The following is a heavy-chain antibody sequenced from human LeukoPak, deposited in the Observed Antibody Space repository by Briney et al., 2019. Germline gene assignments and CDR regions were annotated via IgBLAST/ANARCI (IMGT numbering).Heavy chain of an antibody. CDR3: ASSLKGAWYFDL. D-gene: IGHD1-26*01. CDR2: INPNSGVT. CDR1: GYTFTGYY. J-gene: IGHJ2*01. Sequence: ASVKVSCKASGYTFTGYYMHWVRQAPGQGLEWVGWINPNSGVTKYAEKFQGRVAMTRDTPIITGYMELSSLRSDDTAVYYCASSLKGAWYFDLWGRGTLVTVSS. V-gene: IGHV1-2*02.